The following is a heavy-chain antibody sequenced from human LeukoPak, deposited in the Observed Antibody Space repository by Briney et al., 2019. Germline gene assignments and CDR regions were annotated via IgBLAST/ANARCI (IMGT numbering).Heavy chain of an antibody. J-gene: IGHJ5*02. V-gene: IGHV4-61*02. D-gene: IGHD5-18*01. CDR1: GGSISSGSYY. Sequence: PSETLSLTCTVSGGSISSGSYYWSWIRQPAGKGLEWIGRIYTSGSTNYNPSLKSRVTISVDTSKNQFSLKLSSVTAADTAVYYCARGPVDTAMVQTPPGGNWFDPWGQGTLVTVSS. CDR2: IYTSGST. CDR3: ARGPVDTAMVQTPPGGNWFDP.